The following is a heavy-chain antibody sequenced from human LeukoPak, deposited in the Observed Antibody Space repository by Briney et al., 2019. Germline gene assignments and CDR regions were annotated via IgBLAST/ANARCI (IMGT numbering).Heavy chain of an antibody. D-gene: IGHD2-21*02. CDR3: ARDLGDYYFDY. V-gene: IGHV3-48*03. CDR1: GFTFSSYE. J-gene: IGHJ4*02. Sequence: GGSLRLSCAASGFTFSSYEMNWVRQAPGKGLEWVSYISSSGSTIYYADSVKGRFTISRDNAKNSLYLQMNSLRAEDTAVYYCARDLGDYYFDYWGQGTLVIVSS. CDR2: ISSSGSTI.